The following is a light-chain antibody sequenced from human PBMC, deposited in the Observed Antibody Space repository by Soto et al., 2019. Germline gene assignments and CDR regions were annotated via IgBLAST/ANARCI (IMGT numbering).Light chain of an antibody. CDR1: QSVNNN. Sequence: EIVMTQSPATLSVSPGARAPLSCRASQSVNNNLAWYQQKPGQAPRFLMHAASTRATGIPPRFSGSGSGTDFTLSISSLQSEDIAVYYCQQYNNWPRTFGQGTKVDIK. CDR2: AAS. CDR3: QQYNNWPRT. J-gene: IGKJ1*01. V-gene: IGKV3-15*01.